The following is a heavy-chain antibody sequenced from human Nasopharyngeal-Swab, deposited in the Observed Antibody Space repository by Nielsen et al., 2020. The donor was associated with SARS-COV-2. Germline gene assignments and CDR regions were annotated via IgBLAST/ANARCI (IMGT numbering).Heavy chain of an antibody. CDR2: IYHSGSA. V-gene: IGHV4-4*02. CDR1: GGSISSTNW. D-gene: IGHD1-7*01. CDR3: ARNWNYGYYYGMDV. J-gene: IGHJ6*02. Sequence: SETLSLTCAVSGGSISSTNWWSWVRQPPGRGLEWIGEIYHSGSANYNSSLKSRVTISVDMSKNQFSLKLSSVTAADTAVYYCARNWNYGYYYGMDVWGQGTTVTVSS.